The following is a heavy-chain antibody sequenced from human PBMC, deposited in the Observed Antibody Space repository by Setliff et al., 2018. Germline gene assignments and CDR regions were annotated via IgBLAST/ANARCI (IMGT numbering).Heavy chain of an antibody. CDR3: ARSDYGDYFAWDSYGMDV. V-gene: IGHV5-51*01. D-gene: IGHD4-17*01. CDR2: IYPGDSDT. J-gene: IGHJ6*02. CDR1: GYSFTSYW. Sequence: PGESLKISCKGSGYSFTSYWIAWVRQMPGKGLEWMGIIYPGDSDTRYSPSFQGQVTISADRSTRTAYLQWSSLKAPDTAFYYCARSDYGDYFAWDSYGMDVWGQGTTVTVSS.